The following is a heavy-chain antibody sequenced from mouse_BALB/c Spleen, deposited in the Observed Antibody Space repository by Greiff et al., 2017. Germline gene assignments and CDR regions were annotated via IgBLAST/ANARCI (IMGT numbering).Heavy chain of an antibody. J-gene: IGHJ3*01. V-gene: IGHV3-6*02. CDR1: GYSITSGYY. D-gene: IGHD2-3*01. CDR2: ISYDGSN. Sequence: EVKLQESGPGLVKPSQSLSLTCSVTGYSITSGYYWNWIRQFPGNKLEWMGYISYDGSNNYNPSLKNRISITRDTSKNQFFLKLNSVTTEDTATYYCAREGTIDGYYGFAYWGQGTLVTVSA. CDR3: AREGTIDGYYGFAY.